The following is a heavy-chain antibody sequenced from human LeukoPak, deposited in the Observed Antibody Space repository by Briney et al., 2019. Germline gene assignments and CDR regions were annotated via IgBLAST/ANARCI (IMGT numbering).Heavy chain of an antibody. D-gene: IGHD2-2*01. V-gene: IGHV3-21*01. Sequence: GGSLRLSCAASGFTFSSYSMNWVRQAPGKGLEWVSSISSSSTYIYYADSVKGRFPVSRDNAKNSLSLQMNSLSAEDTAVYFCASPSTSSRIFDDWGQGTLVTVSS. CDR3: ASPSTSSRIFDD. CDR1: GFTFSSYS. CDR2: ISSSSTYI. J-gene: IGHJ4*02.